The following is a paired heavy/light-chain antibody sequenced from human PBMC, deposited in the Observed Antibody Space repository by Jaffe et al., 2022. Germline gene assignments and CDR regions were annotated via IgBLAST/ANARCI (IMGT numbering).Heavy chain of an antibody. CDR2: ISSSSSYI. J-gene: IGHJ6*03. Sequence: EVQLVESGGGLVKPGGSLRLSCAASGFTFSSYSMNWVRQAPGKGLEWVSSISSSSSYIYYADSVKGRFTISRDNAKNSLYLQMNSLRAEDTAVYYCARDGYYDFWSGYYSSYYMDVWGKGTTVTVSS. V-gene: IGHV3-21*01. D-gene: IGHD3-3*01. CDR1: GFTFSSYS. CDR3: ARDGYYDFWSGYYSSYYMDV.
Light chain of an antibody. CDR1: QSVSSSY. V-gene: IGKV3-20*01. J-gene: IGKJ1*01. CDR3: QQYGSSWT. CDR2: GAS. Sequence: EIVLTQSPGTLSLSPGERATLSCRASQSVSSSYLAWYQQKPGQAPRLLIYGASSRATGIPDRFSGSGSGTDFTLTISRLEPEDFAVYYCQQYGSSWTFGQGTKVEIK.